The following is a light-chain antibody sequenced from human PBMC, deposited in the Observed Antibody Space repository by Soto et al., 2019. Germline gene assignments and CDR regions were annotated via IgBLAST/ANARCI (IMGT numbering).Light chain of an antibody. CDR1: QSISTW. V-gene: IGKV1-5*03. CDR3: QQYNTYPLT. J-gene: IGKJ4*01. Sequence: DLQMTQSPSTLSASVGDRVTITCRASQSISTWLAWYQQKPGKAPKLLIYKASSLEGGVPSRFSGSGSGTEFNITVSSLRPDDFATYYCQQYNTYPLTFGGGTKVDIK. CDR2: KAS.